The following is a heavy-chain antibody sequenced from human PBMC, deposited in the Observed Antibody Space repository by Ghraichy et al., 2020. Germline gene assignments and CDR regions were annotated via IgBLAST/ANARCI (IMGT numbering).Heavy chain of an antibody. V-gene: IGHV3-30*18. CDR1: GFTFSSYG. J-gene: IGHJ3*02. CDR3: AKAHSSGWSHFDAFDI. CDR2: ISYDGSNK. D-gene: IGHD6-19*01. Sequence: GGSLRLSCAASGFTFSSYGMHWVRQAPGKGLEWVAVISYDGSNKYYADSVKGRFTISRDNSKNTLYLQMNSLRAEDTAVYYCAKAHSSGWSHFDAFDIWGQGTMVTVSS.